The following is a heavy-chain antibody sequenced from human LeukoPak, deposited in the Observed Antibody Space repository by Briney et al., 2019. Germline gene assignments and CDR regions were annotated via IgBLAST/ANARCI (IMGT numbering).Heavy chain of an antibody. J-gene: IGHJ4*02. Sequence: ASVKVSCKASGYTFTGYYMHWVRQAPGQGLEWMGWINPNSGGTNYAQKFQGRVTMTRDTSISTAYMELSRLRSDDTAVYYCARVRGELWWPTRLDYWGQGTLVTVSS. CDR3: ARVRGELWWPTRLDY. CDR2: INPNSGGT. V-gene: IGHV1-2*02. CDR1: GYTFTGYY. D-gene: IGHD5-18*01.